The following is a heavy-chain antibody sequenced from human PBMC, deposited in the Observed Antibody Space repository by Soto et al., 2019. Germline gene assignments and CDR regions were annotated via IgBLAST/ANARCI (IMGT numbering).Heavy chain of an antibody. CDR3: ARSGDSSSSGSTFDY. CDR2: INPNSGGT. J-gene: IGHJ4*02. V-gene: IGHV1-2*04. Sequence: ASVKVSCKASGYTFTGYYMHWVRQAPGQGLEWMGWINPNSGGTNYAQKFQGWVTMTRDTSISTAYMELSRLRSDDTAVYYCARSGDSSSSGSTFDYWGQGTLVTVSS. D-gene: IGHD6-6*01. CDR1: GYTFTGYY.